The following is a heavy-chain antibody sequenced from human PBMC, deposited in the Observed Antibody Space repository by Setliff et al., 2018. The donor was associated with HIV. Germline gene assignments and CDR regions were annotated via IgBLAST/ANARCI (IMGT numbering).Heavy chain of an antibody. CDR1: GYSFTAYY. J-gene: IGHJ6*03. Sequence: GASVKVSCKTSGYSFTAYYMHWVRQAPGQRLEWMGWIDAGNGNTKYSQEFQGRVTITTDTSADTAYMELSSLRFEDAAVYYCARDGGPGSGWGDYSYYYSMDVWGKGTTVTVS. CDR3: ARDGGPGSGWGDYSYYYSMDV. V-gene: IGHV1-3*01. D-gene: IGHD6-19*01. CDR2: IDAGNGNT.